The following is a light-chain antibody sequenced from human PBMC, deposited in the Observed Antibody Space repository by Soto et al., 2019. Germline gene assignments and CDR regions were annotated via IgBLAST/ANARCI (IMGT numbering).Light chain of an antibody. Sequence: QSVLTQPPSVSGAPGQSVTISCPGTSFTIGAGYDVHWYQQLPGTAPKLLIYGNSNRPSGVPDRFSGSKSGTSASLAITGLQAEDEADYYCQSYDSSLSAVVFGGGTKVTVL. CDR1: SFTIGAGYD. CDR3: QSYDSSLSAVV. J-gene: IGLJ2*01. CDR2: GNS. V-gene: IGLV1-40*01.